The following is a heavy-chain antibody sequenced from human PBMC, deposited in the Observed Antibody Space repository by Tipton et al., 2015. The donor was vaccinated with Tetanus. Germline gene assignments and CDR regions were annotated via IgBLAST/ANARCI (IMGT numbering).Heavy chain of an antibody. CDR1: GGSVSSGSYY. CDR2: ISHSGSS. Sequence: GLVKPSETLSLTCTVSGGSVSSGSYYWNWVRQSPGKGLEWIGEISHSGSSSYSPSLKSRVTISVDTSKNQFSLRLRSVAAADTAVYYCARGGRDAYNNPLGAFDVWGRGTTVTVSS. D-gene: IGHD5-24*01. CDR3: ARGGRDAYNNPLGAFDV. V-gene: IGHV4-61*01. J-gene: IGHJ3*01.